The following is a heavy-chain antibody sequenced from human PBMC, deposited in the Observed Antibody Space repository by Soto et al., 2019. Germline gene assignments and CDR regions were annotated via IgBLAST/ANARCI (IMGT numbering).Heavy chain of an antibody. CDR3: ARKGVEAYYYDSSGYYDFDY. Sequence: GGSLRLSCAASGFTFSSYAMSWVRQAPGKGLGWVSAISGSGGSTYYADSVKGRFTISRDNSKNTLYLQMNSLRAEDTAVYYCARKGVEAYYYDSSGYYDFDYWGQGTLVTVPS. J-gene: IGHJ4*02. D-gene: IGHD3-22*01. CDR1: GFTFSSYA. CDR2: ISGSGGST. V-gene: IGHV3-23*01.